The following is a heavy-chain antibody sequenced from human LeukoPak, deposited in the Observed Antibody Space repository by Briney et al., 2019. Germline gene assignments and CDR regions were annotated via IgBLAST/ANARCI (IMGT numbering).Heavy chain of an antibody. CDR2: INHSGST. D-gene: IGHD3-9*01. V-gene: IGHV4-34*01. Sequence: PSETLSLTCAVYGGSFSGYYWSWIRQPPGKGLEWIGEINHSGSTNYNPSLKSRVTISVDTSKNQFSLKLSSVTAADTAVYYCARGPHFDSRHPPIHPVDYWGQGTLVTVSS. CDR3: ARGPHFDSRHPPIHPVDY. J-gene: IGHJ4*02. CDR1: GGSFSGYY.